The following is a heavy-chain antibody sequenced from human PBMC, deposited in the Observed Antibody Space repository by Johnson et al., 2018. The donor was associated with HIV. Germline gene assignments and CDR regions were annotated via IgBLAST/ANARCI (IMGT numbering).Heavy chain of an antibody. J-gene: IGHJ3*01. CDR2: IYSGGST. D-gene: IGHD6-13*01. CDR1: GFTFSSYA. V-gene: IGHV3-66*01. Sequence: VQLVESGGGVVQPGRSLRLSCAASGFTFSSYAMHWVRQAPGKGLEWVSVIYSGGSTYYADSVKGRFTISRDNSKNTLYLQMNSLRAEDTAVYYCARETRSAAAGHGAFDVWGQGTMVTVSS. CDR3: ARETRSAAAGHGAFDV.